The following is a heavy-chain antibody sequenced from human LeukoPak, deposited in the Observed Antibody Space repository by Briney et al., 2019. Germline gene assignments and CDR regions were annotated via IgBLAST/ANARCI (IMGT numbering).Heavy chain of an antibody. V-gene: IGHV3-33*01. CDR1: GFTFSSYG. D-gene: IGHD3-9*01. CDR3: ARDGILTTNDY. CDR2: IWYDGSNK. J-gene: IGHJ4*02. Sequence: PGGSLRLSCAASGFTFSSYGMHWVRQAPGKGLEWVAVIWYDGSNKYCADSVKGRFTISRDNSKNTLYLQMNSLRAEDTAVYYCARDGILTTNDYWGQGTLVTVSS.